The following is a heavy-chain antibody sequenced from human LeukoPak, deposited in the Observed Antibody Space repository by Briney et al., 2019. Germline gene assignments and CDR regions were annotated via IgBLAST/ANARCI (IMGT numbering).Heavy chain of an antibody. V-gene: IGHV4-59*01. J-gene: IGHJ4*02. CDR2: IYYSGST. Sequence: SETLSLTCTVSGGSINSYYWSWIRQPPGKGLEWIGYIYYSGSTNYNPSLKSRVTISVDTSKNQFSLRLSSVTAADTAVYYCARLNYGSGSYPDYWGQGTLVTVSS. D-gene: IGHD3-10*01. CDR3: ARLNYGSGSYPDY. CDR1: GGSINSYY.